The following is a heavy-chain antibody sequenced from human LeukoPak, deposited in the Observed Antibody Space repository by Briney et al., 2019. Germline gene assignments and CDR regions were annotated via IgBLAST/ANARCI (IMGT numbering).Heavy chain of an antibody. V-gene: IGHV4-34*01. CDR1: GGSFSGYY. CDR2: INHSGST. J-gene: IGHJ3*02. CDR3: ARVMTTFTPWDAFDI. D-gene: IGHD3-16*01. Sequence: KPSETLSLTCAVYGGSFSGYYWSWIRQPPGKGLEWIGEINHSGSTNYNPSLKSRVTISVDTSKNQFSLKLSSVTAADTAVYYCARVMTTFTPWDAFDIWGQGTMVTVSS.